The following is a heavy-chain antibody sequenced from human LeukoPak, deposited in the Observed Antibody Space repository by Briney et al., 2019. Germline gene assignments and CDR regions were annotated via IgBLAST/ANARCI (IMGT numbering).Heavy chain of an antibody. CDR1: GGSFSGYY. J-gene: IGHJ4*02. D-gene: IGHD6-19*01. Sequence: SETLSLTCAVYGGSFSGYYWSWIRQPPGKGLEWIGEINHSGSTNYNPSLKSRVTISVDTSKNQFSLKLSSVTAADTAVYYCARRSGWYAVRFDYWGQGTLVTVSS. CDR2: INHSGST. V-gene: IGHV4-34*01. CDR3: ARRSGWYAVRFDY.